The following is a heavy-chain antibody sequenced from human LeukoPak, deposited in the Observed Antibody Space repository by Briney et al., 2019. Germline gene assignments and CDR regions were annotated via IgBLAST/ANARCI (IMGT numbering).Heavy chain of an antibody. CDR1: GFTFSSYG. CDR2: ISYDGSNK. D-gene: IGHD1-1*01. CDR3: AKTTLSQFDYYYGMDV. J-gene: IGHJ6*02. V-gene: IGHV3-30*18. Sequence: GGSLRLSCAASGFTFSSYGMHWVRQAPGKGLEWVAVISYDGSNKYYADSVKGRFTISRDNSKYTLYLQMNSLRAEDTAVYYCAKTTLSQFDYYYGMDVWGQGTTVTVSS.